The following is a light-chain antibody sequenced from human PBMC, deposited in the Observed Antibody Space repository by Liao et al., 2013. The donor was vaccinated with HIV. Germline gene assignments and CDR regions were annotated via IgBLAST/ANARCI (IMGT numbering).Light chain of an antibody. CDR2: VDS. V-gene: IGLV3-21*01. CDR3: QAWDSSTAV. J-gene: IGLJ1*01. CDR1: HVGSKS. Sequence: SYVLTQPPSVSVAPGKTASITCGGDHVGSKSLHWYQQKPGQAPVLVIYVDSDRPSGIPERFSGSNSGNTATLTISGAQAMDEADYYCQAWDSSTAVFGTGTKVTVL.